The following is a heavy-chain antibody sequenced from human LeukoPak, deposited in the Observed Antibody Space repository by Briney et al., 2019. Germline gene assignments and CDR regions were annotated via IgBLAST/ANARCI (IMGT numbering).Heavy chain of an antibody. CDR1: GYTFTTYW. D-gene: IGHD3-22*01. CDR3: ARLTRSTFYSSLGY. V-gene: IGHV5-51*01. Sequence: GESLKISCKGSGYTFTTYWIGWVRQMPGKGLEWMGTIYPGDSDTRYSPSFRGQVTISADESISTAYLQWSSLKASDTAMYYCARLTRSTFYSSLGYWGQGTLVTVSS. CDR2: IYPGDSDT. J-gene: IGHJ4*02.